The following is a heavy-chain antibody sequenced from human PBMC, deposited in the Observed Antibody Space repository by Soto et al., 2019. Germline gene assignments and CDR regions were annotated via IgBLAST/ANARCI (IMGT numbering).Heavy chain of an antibody. CDR2: FDPEDGET. Sequence: GASVKVSCKVSGYTLTELSMHWVRQAPGKGLEWMGGFDPEDGETIYAQKFQGRVTMTEDTSTDTAYMELSSLRSEDTAVYYCATPLIHYDYVWGSYPSDYWGQGTLVTVSS. J-gene: IGHJ4*02. CDR3: ATPLIHYDYVWGSYPSDY. D-gene: IGHD3-16*02. V-gene: IGHV1-24*01. CDR1: GYTLTELS.